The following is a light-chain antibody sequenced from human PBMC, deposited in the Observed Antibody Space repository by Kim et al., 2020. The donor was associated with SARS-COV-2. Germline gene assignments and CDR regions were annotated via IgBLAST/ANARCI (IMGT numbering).Light chain of an antibody. CDR1: QSVSNNY. Sequence: EIVLTQSPGTLSLSPGERATLSCRASQSVSNNYLAWYQRKPGQAPRLLIYAASTRATGIPDRFAGSGSGTDFTLTISRPESEDFAVYYCQQYGGAPPLTFGGGTKVDIK. CDR3: QQYGGAPPLT. J-gene: IGKJ4*01. V-gene: IGKV3-20*01. CDR2: AAS.